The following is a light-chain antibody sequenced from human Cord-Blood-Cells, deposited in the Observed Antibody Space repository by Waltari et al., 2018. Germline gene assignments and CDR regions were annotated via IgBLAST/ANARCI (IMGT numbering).Light chain of an antibody. CDR2: DVS. Sequence: QSALTQPASVSGSPGQSITISCTGTSSAVGGYNYFSWYQQQPGKAPKLIVYDVSKRPSGVANRFSGSKSGNTASLTISGLQAEDEADYYCSSYTSSSTLVFGGGTKLTVL. J-gene: IGLJ2*01. CDR3: SSYTSSSTLV. V-gene: IGLV2-14*01. CDR1: SSAVGGYNY.